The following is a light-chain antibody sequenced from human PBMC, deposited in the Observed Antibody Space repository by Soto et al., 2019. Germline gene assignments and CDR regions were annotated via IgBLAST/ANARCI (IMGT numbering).Light chain of an antibody. V-gene: IGKV1-33*01. Sequence: DIQMTQSPSSLSASVGDRVTITCQANHDISDYLNWYQQKPGKAPNLLIYDTSNLKTGVPSRFSGSGSGTDFTLTINNLQPEDVATYYCQQYDNLPLTFGGGTKEELK. J-gene: IGKJ4*01. CDR2: DTS. CDR3: QQYDNLPLT. CDR1: HDISDY.